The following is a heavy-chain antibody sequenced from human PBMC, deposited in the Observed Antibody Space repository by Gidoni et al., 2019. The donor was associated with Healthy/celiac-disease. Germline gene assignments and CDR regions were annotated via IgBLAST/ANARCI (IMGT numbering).Heavy chain of an antibody. Sequence: QVQLQESGPGLVKPSETLSLTCTVSGGSISSYYWSWIRQPPGKGLEWIGYIYYSGSTNYNPSLKSRVTISVDTSKNQFSLKLSSVTAADTAVYYCARGRFGYSSSWYNYWGQGTLVTVSS. D-gene: IGHD6-13*01. V-gene: IGHV4-59*08. CDR1: GGSISSYY. CDR3: ARGRFGYSSSWYNY. J-gene: IGHJ4*02. CDR2: IYYSGST.